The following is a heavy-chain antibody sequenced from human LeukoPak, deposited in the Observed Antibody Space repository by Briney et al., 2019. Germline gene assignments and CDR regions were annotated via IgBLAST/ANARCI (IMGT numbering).Heavy chain of an antibody. V-gene: IGHV1-18*01. CDR1: GYTFSSYG. CDR3: ARAPGPTVCTNSGCHVMGPYYYMHV. CDR2: ISANNGNT. Sequence: ASVKVSCKASGYTFSSYGISWVRQAPGQGLEWMGWISANNGNTNYAQKLQGRVTMTTDTSTSTAYMELMSLRSDDTAVYYCARAPGPTVCTNSGCHVMGPYYYMHVWGKGTTVTVSS. J-gene: IGHJ6*03. D-gene: IGHD2-8*01.